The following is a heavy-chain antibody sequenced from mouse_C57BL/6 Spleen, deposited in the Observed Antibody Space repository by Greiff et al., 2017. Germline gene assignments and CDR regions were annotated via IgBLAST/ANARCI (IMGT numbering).Heavy chain of an antibody. Sequence: QVQLKQSGAELARPGASVKLSCKASGYTFTSYGISWVKQRTGQGLEWIGEIYPRSGNTYYNEKFKGKATLTADKSSSTAYMELRSLTSEDSAVYFCATYSNLYYFDYWGQGTTLTVSS. CDR1: GYTFTSYG. CDR2: IYPRSGNT. V-gene: IGHV1-81*01. CDR3: ATYSNLYYFDY. J-gene: IGHJ2*01. D-gene: IGHD2-5*01.